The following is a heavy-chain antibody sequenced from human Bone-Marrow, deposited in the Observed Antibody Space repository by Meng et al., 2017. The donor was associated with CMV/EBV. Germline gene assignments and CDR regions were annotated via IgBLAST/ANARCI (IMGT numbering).Heavy chain of an antibody. J-gene: IGHJ4*02. CDR1: GGSIGSSSYY. Sequence: GSLRLSCTVSGGSIGSSSYYWGWIRQPPGKGLEWIGSIYYSGSTYYNPSLKSRVTISVDTSKNQFSLKLSSVTAADTAVHYCARGHTIFGVLKFDYWGQGQRVTGSS. CDR3: ARGHTIFGVLKFDY. CDR2: IYYSGST. D-gene: IGHD3-3*01. V-gene: IGHV4-39*07.